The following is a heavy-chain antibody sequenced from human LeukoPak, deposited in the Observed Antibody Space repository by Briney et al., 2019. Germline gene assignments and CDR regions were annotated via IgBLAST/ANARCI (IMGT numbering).Heavy chain of an antibody. CDR2: IYYSGST. Sequence: SETLSLTCTVSAGSISSYYWSWIRQPPGKGLEWIGYIYYSGSTNYNPSLKSRVTVSVDTSKNQFSLKLRSVTAADTAVYYCARGYSGYAYDAFDMWGQGTMVTVSS. CDR3: ARGYSGYAYDAFDM. CDR1: AGSISSYY. D-gene: IGHD5-12*01. V-gene: IGHV4-59*01. J-gene: IGHJ3*02.